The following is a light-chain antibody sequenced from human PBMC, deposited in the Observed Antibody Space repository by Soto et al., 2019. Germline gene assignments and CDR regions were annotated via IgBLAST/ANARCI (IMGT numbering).Light chain of an antibody. CDR2: AAS. CDR1: QSVSIN. Sequence: EIVMTQSPATLSVSPGERATLSCRASQSVSINLAWYQQKPGQAPRLLIYAASTSATGIPARFSGSGSGTEFTLSITSLLPEYVATSYYEKYNSGPGLTCGPRTKGAIK. V-gene: IGKV3-15*01. J-gene: IGKJ3*01. CDR3: EKYNSGPGLT.